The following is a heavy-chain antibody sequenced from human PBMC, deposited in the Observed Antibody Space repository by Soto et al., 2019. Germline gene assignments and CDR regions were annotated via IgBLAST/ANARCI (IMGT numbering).Heavy chain of an antibody. V-gene: IGHV3-23*01. CDR3: AKSFCSSSSCFFLWVDP. CDR1: GFDFSSYA. Sequence: EVQLLESGGGLVHPGGSLRLSCAASGFDFSSYAMSWVRQAPGKGLECISLISGTGVPTLYAESVKGRFSVSRDNSKDTLFLKMNNLGVDDTAMYYCAKSFCSSSSCFFLWVDPWGPGTRSLSPQ. CDR2: ISGTGVPT. J-gene: IGHJ5*02. D-gene: IGHD2-2*01.